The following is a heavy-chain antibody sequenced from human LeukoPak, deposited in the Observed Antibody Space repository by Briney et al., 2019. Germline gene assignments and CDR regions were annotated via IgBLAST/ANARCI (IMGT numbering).Heavy chain of an antibody. J-gene: IGHJ5*02. Sequence: PSETLSLTCTVSGGSISSYYWSWIRQPPGKGLEWIGYIYYSGSTNYNPSLKSRVTISVDTSKNQFSLKLSSGTAADTAVYYCARGDYDILTGYSFDPWGQGTLVTVSS. CDR1: GGSISSYY. V-gene: IGHV4-59*01. CDR3: ARGDYDILTGYSFDP. CDR2: IYYSGST. D-gene: IGHD3-9*01.